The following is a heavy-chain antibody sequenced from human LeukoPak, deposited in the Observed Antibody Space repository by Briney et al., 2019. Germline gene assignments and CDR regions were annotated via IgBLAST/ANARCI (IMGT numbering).Heavy chain of an antibody. V-gene: IGHV4-39*01. CDR1: GGSISSSSYY. D-gene: IGHD2-15*01. CDR2: IYYSGST. CDR3: ARHVYDIVVVVAATPGFDP. J-gene: IGHJ5*02. Sequence: TSETLSLTCTVSGGSISSSSYYRGWIRQPPGKGLEWIGSIYYSGSTYYNPSLKSRVTISVDTSKNQFSLKLSSVTAADTAVYYCARHVYDIVVVVAATPGFDPWGQGTLVTVSS.